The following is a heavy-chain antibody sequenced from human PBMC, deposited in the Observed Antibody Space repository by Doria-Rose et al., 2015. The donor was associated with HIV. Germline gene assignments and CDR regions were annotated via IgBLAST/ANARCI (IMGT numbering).Heavy chain of an antibody. Sequence: QVQLQESGPGLVKPSETLSLTCTVSGGSVASGTPYWDWIRQTPGKGLEWIGTIYYSGTTYYNPSLRCRVTISLHTSKNQYSLKLISVTAADTSVYYCAKQAVNWFDPWGQGTLVTVSS. J-gene: IGHJ5*02. V-gene: IGHV4-39*01. CDR2: IYYSGTT. CDR3: AKQAVNWFDP. CDR1: GGSVASGTPY. D-gene: IGHD6-25*01.